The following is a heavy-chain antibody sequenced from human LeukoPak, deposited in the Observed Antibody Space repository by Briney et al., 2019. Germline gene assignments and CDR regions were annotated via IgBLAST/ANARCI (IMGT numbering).Heavy chain of an antibody. D-gene: IGHD5-18*01. CDR3: AKEGDKGGETKQLWLLPLDY. CDR1: GFTFSSYW. Sequence: PGGSLRLSCAASGFTFSSYWMHWVRQAPGKGLVWVSRLNSDGSSTSYADSVKGRFTISRDNAKNTLYLQMNSLRAEDTAVYYCAKEGDKGGETKQLWLLPLDYWGQGTLVTVSS. J-gene: IGHJ4*02. CDR2: LNSDGSST. V-gene: IGHV3-74*01.